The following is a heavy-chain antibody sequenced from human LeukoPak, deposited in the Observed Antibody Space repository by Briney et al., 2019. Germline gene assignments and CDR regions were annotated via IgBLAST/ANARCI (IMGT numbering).Heavy chain of an antibody. D-gene: IGHD3-22*01. CDR3: AKDRLGYYDSSGYSWGQYNWFDP. CDR1: GYTFTSYY. V-gene: IGHV1-46*01. J-gene: IGHJ5*02. CDR2: INPSGGST. Sequence: ASVKVSCKASGYTFTSYYMHWVRQAPGQGLEWMGIINPSGGSTSYAQKFQGRVTMTRDTSTSTVYLELSSLRSADTAVYYCAKDRLGYYDSSGYSWGQYNWFDPWGQGTLVTVSS.